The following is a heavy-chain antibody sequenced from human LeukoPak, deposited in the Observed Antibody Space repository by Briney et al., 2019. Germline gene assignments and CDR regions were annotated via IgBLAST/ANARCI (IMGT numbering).Heavy chain of an antibody. V-gene: IGHV4-59*01. CDR2: IYYSGST. CDR1: GGSISSYY. Sequence: SETLSLTCTVSGGSISSYYWSWIRQPPGKGLEWIGYIYYSGSTNYNPSLKSRVTISVDTSKNHFSLKLSSVTAADTAVYYCARWGGLQYNSGWYWYFDYWGQGTLVTVSS. CDR3: ARWGGLQYNSGWYWYFDY. J-gene: IGHJ4*02. D-gene: IGHD6-19*01.